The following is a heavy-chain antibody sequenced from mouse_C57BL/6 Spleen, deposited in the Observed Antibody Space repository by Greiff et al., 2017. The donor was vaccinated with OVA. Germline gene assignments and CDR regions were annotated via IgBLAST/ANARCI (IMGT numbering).Heavy chain of an antibody. D-gene: IGHD2-12*01. V-gene: IGHV1-15*01. CDR3: ARNDGDWYFDV. CDR1: GYTFTDYE. CDR2: IDPETGGT. Sequence: QVQLQQPGAELVRPGASVTLSCKASGYTFTDYEMHWVKQTPVHGLEWIGAIDPETGGTAYNQKFKGKAILTVDKSSSTAYMELRSLTSADFAVYYCARNDGDWYFDVWGTGTTVTVSS. J-gene: IGHJ1*03.